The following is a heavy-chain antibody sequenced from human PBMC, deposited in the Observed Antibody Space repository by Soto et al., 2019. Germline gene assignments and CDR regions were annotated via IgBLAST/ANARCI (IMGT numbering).Heavy chain of an antibody. CDR1: GFTFSSYA. Sequence: PGGSLRLSCAASGFTFSSYAMSWVRQAPGKGLEWFSAISGSGGSTYYADSVKGRFTISRDNSKNTLYLQMNSLRAEDTAVYYCAKDQLLYYYDSSGSVDAFDIWGQRTVVTVSS. CDR3: AKDQLLYYYDSSGSVDAFDI. CDR2: ISGSGGST. J-gene: IGHJ3*02. D-gene: IGHD3-22*01. V-gene: IGHV3-23*01.